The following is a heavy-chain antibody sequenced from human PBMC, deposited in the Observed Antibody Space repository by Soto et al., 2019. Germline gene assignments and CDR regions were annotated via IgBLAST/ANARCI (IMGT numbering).Heavy chain of an antibody. CDR2: INHSGST. V-gene: IGHV4-34*01. CDR1: GGSFSGYY. CDR3: ARRTAMVKFEDY. J-gene: IGHJ4*02. D-gene: IGHD5-18*01. Sequence: SETLSLTCAVYGGSFSGYYWSWIRQPPGKGLEWIGEINHSGSTNYNPSLKSRVTISVDTSKNQFSLKLSSVTAADTAVYYCARRTAMVKFEDYWGQGTLVTVSS.